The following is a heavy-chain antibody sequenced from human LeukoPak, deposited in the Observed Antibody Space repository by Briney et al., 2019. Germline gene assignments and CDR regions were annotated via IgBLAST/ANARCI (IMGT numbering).Heavy chain of an antibody. CDR2: ISSSSSYI. CDR1: GFTFSSYS. CDR3: ASTSGTTYAFDI. V-gene: IGHV3-21*01. J-gene: IGHJ3*02. Sequence: PGGSLRLSCAASGFTFSSYSMNWVRQAPGKGLEWVSSISSSSSYIYYADSVKGRFTISRDNAKNSLYLQMNSLRAEDTAVYYCASTSGTTYAFDIWGQGTMVTVSS. D-gene: IGHD1-7*01.